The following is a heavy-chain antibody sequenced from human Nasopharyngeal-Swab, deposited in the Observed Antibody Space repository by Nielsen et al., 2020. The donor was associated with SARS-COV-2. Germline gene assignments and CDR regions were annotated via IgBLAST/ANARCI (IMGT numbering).Heavy chain of an antibody. J-gene: IGHJ4*02. CDR1: GFTFSSYA. CDR3: ARARYWLAASGPLFDY. Sequence: GGSLRLSCAASGFTFSSYAMSWVRQAPGEGLEWVSAISGSGGSTYYADSVKGRFTISRDNSKNTLYLQMNSLRAEDTAVYYCARARYWLAASGPLFDYWGQGTLVTVSS. V-gene: IGHV3-23*01. CDR2: ISGSGGST. D-gene: IGHD6-13*01.